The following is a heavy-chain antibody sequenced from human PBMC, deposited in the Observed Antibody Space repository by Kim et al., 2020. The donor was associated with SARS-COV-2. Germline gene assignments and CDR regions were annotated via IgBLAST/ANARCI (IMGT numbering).Heavy chain of an antibody. CDR3: ARGGYYDSSGHPFFD. V-gene: IGHV3-49*03. Sequence: GGSLRLSCTVSGFTLGDYSMSWFRQAPGKGLEWVAFIRSKVYGGTTECAASVKGRFTIPRDDSESITYLHMNSLKTEDTAVYYCARGGYYDSSGHPFFD. J-gene: IGHJ4*01. CDR1: GFTLGDYS. D-gene: IGHD3-22*01. CDR2: IRSKVYGGTT.